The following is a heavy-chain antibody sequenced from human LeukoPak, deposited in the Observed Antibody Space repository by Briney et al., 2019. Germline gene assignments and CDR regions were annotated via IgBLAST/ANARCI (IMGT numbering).Heavy chain of an antibody. CDR1: GGSITSSSYY. CDR3: AALIVGATIIDAFDI. Sequence: SETLCLTCTVSGGSITSSSYYWGWIRQPPGKGMEWIGSIYYSGSTYYNPSLKSRVTISVDTSKNQFSLKLSSVTAADTAVYYCAALIVGATIIDAFDIWGQGTMVTVSS. D-gene: IGHD1-26*01. J-gene: IGHJ3*02. CDR2: IYYSGST. V-gene: IGHV4-39*01.